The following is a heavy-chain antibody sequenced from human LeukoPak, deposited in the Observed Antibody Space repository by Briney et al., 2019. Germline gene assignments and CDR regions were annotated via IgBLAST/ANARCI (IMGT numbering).Heavy chain of an antibody. CDR3: ARDNNRYYYGSGSYYNSDY. V-gene: IGHV4-39*07. D-gene: IGHD3-10*01. J-gene: IGHJ4*02. CDR1: GGSISSSSYY. Sequence: SETLSLTCTVSGGSISSSSYYWGWIRQPPGKGLEWIGSIYHSGSTYYNPSLKSRVTISVDTSKNQFSLKLSSVTAADTAVYYCARDNNRYYYGSGSYYNSDYWGQGTLVTVSS. CDR2: IYHSGST.